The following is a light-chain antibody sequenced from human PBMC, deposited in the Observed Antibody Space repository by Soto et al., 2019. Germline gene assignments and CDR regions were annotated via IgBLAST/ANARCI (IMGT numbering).Light chain of an antibody. V-gene: IGKV3-11*01. CDR3: QQRSNWPT. CDR1: QSVSNY. CDR2: DAS. Sequence: IECTYPTTRMSLCPGRGATSSCRASQSVSNYLAWYQQKPGQAPRLLIYDASNRATGIPARFSGSGSGTDFTLTISCLVREDFAVYYCQQRSNWPTCGQGTRLEIK. J-gene: IGKJ5*01.